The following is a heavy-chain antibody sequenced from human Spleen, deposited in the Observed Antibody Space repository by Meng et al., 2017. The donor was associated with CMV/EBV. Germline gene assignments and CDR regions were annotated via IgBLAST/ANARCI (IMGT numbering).Heavy chain of an antibody. Sequence: GESLKISCVASGFNFNSYGMHWVRQAPGKGLEWVAVVWYDGSNTHYVESVKGRFTISRDNSKKTLYLEMNSLRVEDAAVYYCARAAGNYDWLLIDYWGQGTLVTVSS. CDR1: GFNFNSYG. J-gene: IGHJ4*02. V-gene: IGHV3-33*01. D-gene: IGHD3-9*01. CDR3: ARAAGNYDWLLIDY. CDR2: VWYDGSNT.